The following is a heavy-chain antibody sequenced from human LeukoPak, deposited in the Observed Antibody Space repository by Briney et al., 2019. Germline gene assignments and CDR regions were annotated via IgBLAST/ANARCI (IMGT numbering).Heavy chain of an antibody. CDR1: GFTFSRYS. J-gene: IGHJ4*02. V-gene: IGHV3-21*01. Sequence: GGSLRLSCAASGFTFSRYSMNWVRQAPGKGLEWVSSISSSSSYIYYADSVKGRFTISRDNAKNSLYLQMNSLRAEDTAVYYCASLGYCSSTSCFPGPGAWWGQGTLVTVSS. CDR3: ASLGYCSSTSCFPGPGAW. CDR2: ISSSSSYI. D-gene: IGHD2-2*01.